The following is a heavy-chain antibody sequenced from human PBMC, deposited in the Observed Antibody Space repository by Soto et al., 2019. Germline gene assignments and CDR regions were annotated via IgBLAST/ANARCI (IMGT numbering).Heavy chain of an antibody. CDR3: ARGTVKLGYYYYYMDV. D-gene: IGHD1-1*01. Sequence: SETLPLTCTVSGGSISSDYWSWIRQPPGKGLEWIGYIYYSGSTNYNPSLKSRVTISVDTSKNQFSLKLSSVTAADTAVYYCARGTVKLGYYYYYMDVWGKGTTVT. J-gene: IGHJ6*03. V-gene: IGHV4-59*01. CDR1: GGSISSDY. CDR2: IYYSGST.